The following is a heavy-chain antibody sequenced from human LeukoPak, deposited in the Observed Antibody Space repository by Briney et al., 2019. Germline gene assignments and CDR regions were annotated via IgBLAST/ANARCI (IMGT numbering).Heavy chain of an antibody. CDR3: AKSREEIRGLDAFDI. J-gene: IGHJ3*02. CDR1: GGSISSGDYY. V-gene: IGHV4-30-4*01. Sequence: SETLSLTCTVSGGSISSGDYYWSWIRQPPGKGLEWIGYIYYSGSTYYNPSLKSRVTISVDTSKNQFSLKLSSLTAADTAVYYCAKSREEIRGLDAFDIWGQGTMVTVSS. D-gene: IGHD5-24*01. CDR2: IYYSGST.